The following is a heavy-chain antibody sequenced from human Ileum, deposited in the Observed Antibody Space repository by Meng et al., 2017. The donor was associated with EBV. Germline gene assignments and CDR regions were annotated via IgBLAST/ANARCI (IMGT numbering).Heavy chain of an antibody. CDR2: VVYSGTT. Sequence: RQLKHTGPGVVKPSETLSLTCIVLGGSISSCSYYWAWIRQTPGEGLEWIGSVVYSGTTYYTSSLKSRVSISVDTSKNQFSLKLSSVTAADTAVYYCARHHHSPTFDYWGQGTLVTVSS. D-gene: IGHD1-14*01. CDR1: GGSISSCSYY. J-gene: IGHJ4*02. V-gene: IGHV4-39*01. CDR3: ARHHHSPTFDY.